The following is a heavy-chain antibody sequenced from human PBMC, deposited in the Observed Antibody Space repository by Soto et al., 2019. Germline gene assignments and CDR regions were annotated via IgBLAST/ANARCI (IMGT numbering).Heavy chain of an antibody. Sequence: EVQLVQSGAEVKKPGESLRISCKGSGYSFTSYWISWVRQMPGKGLEWMGRFDPSDSYTNYSPSFQGHVTISADKSISTAYLQWSSLKASDTAMYDCARLAMPIMRGYYGMDVWGQGTTVTVSS. D-gene: IGHD6-13*01. V-gene: IGHV5-10-1*01. CDR3: ARLAMPIMRGYYGMDV. CDR2: FDPSDSYT. CDR1: GYSFTSYW. J-gene: IGHJ6*02.